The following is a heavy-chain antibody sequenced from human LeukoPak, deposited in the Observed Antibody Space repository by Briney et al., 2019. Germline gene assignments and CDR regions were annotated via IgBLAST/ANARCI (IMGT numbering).Heavy chain of an antibody. V-gene: IGHV3-7*01. CDR3: ARVYYYDSGSRWGDYFDY. CDR2: IKQDGSEK. CDR1: GFTFSSYA. J-gene: IGHJ4*02. Sequence: GGSLRLSCAASGFTFSSYAMSWVRQAPGKGLEWVANIKQDGSEKYYVDSVKGRFTISRDNAKNSLYLQMNSLRAEDTAVYYCARVYYYDSGSRWGDYFDYWGQGTLVTVSS. D-gene: IGHD3-10*01.